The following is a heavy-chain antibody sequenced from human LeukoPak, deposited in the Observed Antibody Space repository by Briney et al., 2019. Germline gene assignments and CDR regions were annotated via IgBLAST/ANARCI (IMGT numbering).Heavy chain of an antibody. CDR2: IYYSGTT. J-gene: IGHJ6*03. V-gene: IGHV4-59*01. CDR1: GGSISSYY. CDR3: ARRGVRGVYYFVDV. D-gene: IGHD3-10*01. Sequence: SETLSLTCTVSGGSISSYYWSWIRQPPGKGLEWIGYIYYSGTTNYNPSLKSRVTISVDTSKNQFSLKLSSVTAADTAVYYCARRGVRGVYYFVDVWGKGTTVTISS.